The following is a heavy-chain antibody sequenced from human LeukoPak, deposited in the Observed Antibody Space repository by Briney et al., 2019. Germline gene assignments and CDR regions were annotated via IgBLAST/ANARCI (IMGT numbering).Heavy chain of an antibody. CDR2: IRYDGSNK. V-gene: IGHV3-30*02. D-gene: IGHD3-10*01. CDR3: AKARGLWFGESYFDY. CDR1: GFTFSSYG. Sequence: PGGSLRLSCVASGFTFSSYGMHWVRQAPGKGLEWVAFIRYDGSNKYYADSVKGRFIISRDNSKNTLYLQMNSLRAEDTAVYYCAKARGLWFGESYFDYWGQGTLVTVSS. J-gene: IGHJ4*02.